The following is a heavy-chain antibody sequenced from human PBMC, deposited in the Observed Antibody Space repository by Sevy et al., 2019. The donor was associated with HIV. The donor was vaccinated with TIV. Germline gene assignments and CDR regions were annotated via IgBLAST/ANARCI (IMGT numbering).Heavy chain of an antibody. CDR2: IKQDGSEK. J-gene: IGHJ4*02. Sequence: GGSLRLSCVASGFTFISYWMTWVRQAPGKGLEWVANIKQDGSEKYYVDSVKGRFTISRDSAKNSLYLQMNSLRVEDTAVYYCARDRDHYGYWGQGTLVTVSS. CDR3: ARDRDHYGY. V-gene: IGHV3-7*01. D-gene: IGHD4-17*01. CDR1: GFTFISYW.